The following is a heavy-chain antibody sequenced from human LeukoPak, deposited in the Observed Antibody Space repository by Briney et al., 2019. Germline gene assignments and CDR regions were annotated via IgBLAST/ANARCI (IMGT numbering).Heavy chain of an antibody. CDR2: IYHSGST. CDR3: ARSLGSDFDY. CDR1: GGSISSGGYS. V-gene: IGHV4-30-2*01. J-gene: IGHJ4*02. Sequence: PSEALSLPWAGSGGSISSGGYSWSWIRQPPGEGLGWIGYIYHSGSTYYNPSLKSRVTISVDRSKTQFSLKLSSVTAADTAVYYCARSLGSDFDYWGQGTLVTVSS. D-gene: IGHD6-6*01.